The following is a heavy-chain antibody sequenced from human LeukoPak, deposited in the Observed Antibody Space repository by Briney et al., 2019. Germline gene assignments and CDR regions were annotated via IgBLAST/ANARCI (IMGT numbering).Heavy chain of an antibody. D-gene: IGHD3-22*01. V-gene: IGHV4-4*02. CDR3: ATVLTMIVVVIN. Sequence: PSGTLSLTCAVSGASISSNNWWWSWVRQPPGKGLEWIGEIYHSGSTNYNPSLKSRVTMSVDKSKNQFSLKLSSVTAADTAVYYCATVLTMIVVVINWGQGTLVTVSS. CDR2: IYHSGST. CDR1: GASISSNNW. J-gene: IGHJ4*02.